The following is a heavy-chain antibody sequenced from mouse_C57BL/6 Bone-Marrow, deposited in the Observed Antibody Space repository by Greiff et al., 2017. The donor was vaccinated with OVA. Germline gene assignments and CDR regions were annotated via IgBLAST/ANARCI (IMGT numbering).Heavy chain of an antibody. CDR3: ARDWCYFDY. V-gene: IGHV5-6*01. CDR2: ISSGGSYT. CDR1: GFTFSSYG. J-gene: IGHJ2*01. D-gene: IGHD1-1*02. Sequence: EVQGVESGGDLVKPGGSLKLSCAASGFTFSSYGMSWVRQTPDKRLEWVATISSGGSYTYYPHSVKGRFTISRDKAKNTVYLQMSSLKSEDTAMYYCARDWCYFDYCGQGTTLTVSS.